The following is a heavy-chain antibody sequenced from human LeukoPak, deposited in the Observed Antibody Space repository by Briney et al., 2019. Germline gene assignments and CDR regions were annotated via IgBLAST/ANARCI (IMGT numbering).Heavy chain of an antibody. Sequence: GRSLRLSCAASGFTFSSYGMHCVRQAPGKGLEWVAFIWYDGSNKYYADSVKGRFTISRDNSKNTLYLQMNSLRAEVTAVYYCARVAAAGWFDPWGQGTLVTVSS. J-gene: IGHJ5*02. CDR1: GFTFSSYG. V-gene: IGHV3-33*01. CDR3: ARVAAAGWFDP. D-gene: IGHD6-13*01. CDR2: IWYDGSNK.